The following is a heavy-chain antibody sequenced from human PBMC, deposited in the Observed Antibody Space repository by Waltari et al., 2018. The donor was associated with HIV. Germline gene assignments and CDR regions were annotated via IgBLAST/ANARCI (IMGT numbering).Heavy chain of an antibody. V-gene: IGHV1-2*02. CDR3: ARDYDSNGMYYFDY. CDR2: NNPDRGDT. CDR1: GYTFTDYY. D-gene: IGHD3-22*01. Sequence: QVQLLQSGAEVKKPGASVKVSCKASGYTFTDYYMHWVRQAPGQGPEGMVLNNPDRGDTNYAQKFQRRVTMTRDTSITTAYMELSRLRSDDTAVYFCARDYDSNGMYYFDYWGQGTLVTVSS. J-gene: IGHJ4*02.